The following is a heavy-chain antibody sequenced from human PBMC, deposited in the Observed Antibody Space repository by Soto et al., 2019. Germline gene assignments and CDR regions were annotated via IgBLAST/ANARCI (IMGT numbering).Heavy chain of an antibody. Sequence: KPGGSLRLSCAASGLNFSDTWMNWVRQAPGKGLEWVGRIKTKPDGGATDYAAPVKGRFILSRDDSKNTLYLQMNSLKTEDTAVYYCTPAHTVDNWGQGTLVTVSS. D-gene: IGHD3-22*01. CDR2: IKTKPDGGAT. CDR3: TPAHTVDN. J-gene: IGHJ4*02. V-gene: IGHV3-15*01. CDR1: GLNFSDTW.